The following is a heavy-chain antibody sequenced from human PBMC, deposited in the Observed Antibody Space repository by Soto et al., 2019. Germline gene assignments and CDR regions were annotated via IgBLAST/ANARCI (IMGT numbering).Heavy chain of an antibody. J-gene: IGHJ4*02. CDR2: IKYSGTT. V-gene: IGHV4-39*01. CDR1: GGSISSSSCH. CDR3: ARGSGIVVTINRSFLFDD. Sequence: SETLSLTCTVSGGSISSSSCHWGWIRQPPGKGLEWIASIKYSGTTFYNPSLKSRVTLSVDTSKNPFALKLRSVTAAETAVYYCARGSGIVVTINRSFLFDDSGQGTLVTVSS. D-gene: IGHD5-12*01.